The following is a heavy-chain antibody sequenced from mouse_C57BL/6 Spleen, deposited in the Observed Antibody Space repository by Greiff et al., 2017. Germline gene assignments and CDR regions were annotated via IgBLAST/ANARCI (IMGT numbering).Heavy chain of an antibody. D-gene: IGHD1-1*01. V-gene: IGHV1-9*01. CDR1: GYTFTGYW. CDR2: ILPGSGST. CDR3: ARGDYGPFAY. J-gene: IGHJ3*01. Sequence: QVQLKESGAELMKPGASVKLSCKATGYTFTGYWIEWVKQRPGHGLEWIGEILPGSGSTNDNEKFKGKATFTAATSSNTAYMQLSSLTTEDSAIYYCARGDYGPFAYWGQGTLVTVSA.